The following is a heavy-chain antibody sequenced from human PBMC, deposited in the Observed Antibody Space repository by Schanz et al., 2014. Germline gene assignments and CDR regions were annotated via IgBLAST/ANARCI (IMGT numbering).Heavy chain of an antibody. J-gene: IGHJ4*02. Sequence: EVQLVESGGGLVKPGGSLRLSCAASGFTLSNAWMSWVRQAPGKGVEWVGRIKSKTDGGTTDFAAPVKGRFSISRDDSKNTLYLQMNSLKTEDTAVYYCTSAVRATFGYFAYWGQGTLLVTVSS. V-gene: IGHV3-15*01. D-gene: IGHD2-15*01. CDR1: GFTLSNAW. CDR2: IKSKTDGGTT. CDR3: TSAVRATFGYFAY.